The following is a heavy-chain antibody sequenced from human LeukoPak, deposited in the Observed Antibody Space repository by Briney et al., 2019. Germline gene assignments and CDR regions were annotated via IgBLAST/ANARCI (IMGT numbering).Heavy chain of an antibody. CDR2: IYYSGST. CDR1: GGSISSYY. Sequence: PSETLSLTCTVSGGSISSYYWSWIRQPPGKGLEWIGYIYYSGSTNYNPSLKSRVTISVDTSKNQFSLKLSSVTAADTAVYYCLGWDYSSSFYPNYYYYYGMDVWGQGTTVTVSS. D-gene: IGHD6-13*01. J-gene: IGHJ6*02. CDR3: LGWDYSSSFYPNYYYYYGMDV. V-gene: IGHV4-59*01.